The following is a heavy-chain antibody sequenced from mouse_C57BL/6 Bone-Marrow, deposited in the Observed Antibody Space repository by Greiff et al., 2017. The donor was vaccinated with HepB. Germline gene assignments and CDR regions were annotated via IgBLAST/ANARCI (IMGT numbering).Heavy chain of an antibody. CDR1: GFSLTSYG. CDR3: VKGGGSSYRAMDY. V-gene: IGHV2-5*01. Sequence: VQLQQSGPGLVQPSQSLSITCPVSGFSLTSYGVHWVRQSPGKGLEWLGVIWRGGSTDYNAAFMSRLSITKDNSKSQVFFKMNSLQADDTAIYYCVKGGGSSYRAMDYWGQGTSVTVSS. D-gene: IGHD1-1*01. J-gene: IGHJ4*01. CDR2: IWRGGST.